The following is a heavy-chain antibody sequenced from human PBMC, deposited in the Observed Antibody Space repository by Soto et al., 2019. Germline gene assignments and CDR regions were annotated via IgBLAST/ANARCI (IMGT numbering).Heavy chain of an antibody. CDR2: IWYDGSNK. Sequence: XGSLRLSCAAAGVTLSSYGMHWVRQAPGKGLEWVAVIWYDGSNKYYADSVKGRFIISRDNSKNTLYLQMNSLRAEDTAVYYCARDGYYGDYSRALDYWGQGTLVTVSS. CDR1: GVTLSSYG. CDR3: ARDGYYGDYSRALDY. J-gene: IGHJ4*02. V-gene: IGHV3-33*01. D-gene: IGHD4-17*01.